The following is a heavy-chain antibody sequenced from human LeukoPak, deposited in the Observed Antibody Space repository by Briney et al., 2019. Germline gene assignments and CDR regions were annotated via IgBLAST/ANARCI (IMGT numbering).Heavy chain of an antibody. V-gene: IGHV3-48*04. CDR1: GFTFSSHG. D-gene: IGHD5-18*01. Sequence: AGGSLRLSCGASGFTFSSHGMNWVRQAPGKGLEWVSYISSSGSTIYYADSVKGRFTISRDNAKNSLYLQMNSLRAEDTAVYYCARQVSVDTAMANDAFDIWGQGTMVTVSS. CDR3: ARQVSVDTAMANDAFDI. CDR2: ISSSGSTI. J-gene: IGHJ3*02.